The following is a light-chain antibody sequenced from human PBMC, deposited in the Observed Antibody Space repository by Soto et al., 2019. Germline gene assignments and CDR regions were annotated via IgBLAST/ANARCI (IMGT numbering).Light chain of an antibody. V-gene: IGLV2-8*01. Sequence: QSALTQPPSASGSPGQSVTISCTGTSSDVGGYNYVSWYQQHPGKAPKLMISEVSKRPSGVPDRFSGPKSGNTASLTVSGLQAEDEADYYCSSFAGNNNLVFGGGTKVT. J-gene: IGLJ2*01. CDR3: SSFAGNNNLV. CDR1: SSDVGGYNY. CDR2: EVS.